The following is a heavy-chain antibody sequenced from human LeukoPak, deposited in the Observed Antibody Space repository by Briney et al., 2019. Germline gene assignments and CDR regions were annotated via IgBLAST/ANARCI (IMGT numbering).Heavy chain of an antibody. J-gene: IGHJ4*02. CDR3: ARDSEPYGSGSRGY. D-gene: IGHD3-10*01. V-gene: IGHV1-69*13. CDR1: GGTFSSYA. Sequence: SVKVSCKASGGTFSSYAISWVRQAPGQGLEWMGGIIPIFGTANYAQKFQGRVTITADESTSTAYMELSSLRSEDTAVYCCARDSEPYGSGSRGYWGQGTLVTVSS. CDR2: IIPIFGTA.